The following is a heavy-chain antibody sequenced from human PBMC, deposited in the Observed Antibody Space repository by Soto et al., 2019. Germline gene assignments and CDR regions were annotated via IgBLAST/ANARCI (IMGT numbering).Heavy chain of an antibody. J-gene: IGHJ4*02. CDR3: ARHATAWDY. D-gene: IGHD2-2*01. CDR2: INAGNGNT. CDR1: GYSLTSYD. Sequence: ASVKVSCNASGYSLTSYDMHGVRQAPGQRLEWMGWINAGNGNTKYSQKFQGRVTITRDTSASTAYMELSSLRSEDTAVYYCARHATAWDYWGQGTLVTVS. V-gene: IGHV1-3*01.